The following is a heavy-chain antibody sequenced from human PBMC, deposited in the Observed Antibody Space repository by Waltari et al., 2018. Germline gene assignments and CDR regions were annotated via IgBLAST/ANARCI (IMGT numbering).Heavy chain of an antibody. V-gene: IGHV4-59*01. J-gene: IGHJ4*02. Sequence: QVQLQESGPGLVKPSETLSLTCAVSGDSINNYYWNWIRQPPGKELEWIGYIAYNGRTNYNTSLKSRVTISVDTSKTQFSLKLTSVTSADTAMYYCGRSYDFWSGYPLDYWGPGRLVTVSS. CDR3: GRSYDFWSGYPLDY. D-gene: IGHD3-3*01. CDR2: IAYNGRT. CDR1: GDSINNYY.